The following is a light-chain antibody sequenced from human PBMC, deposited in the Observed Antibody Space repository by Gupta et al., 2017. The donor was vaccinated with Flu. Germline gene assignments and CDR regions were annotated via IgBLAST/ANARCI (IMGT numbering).Light chain of an antibody. Sequence: VMTQSPATLSVSPGEGVTLSCRASQNVRNNLAWYQHKPGQAPRLLIYAASTRATGVPASFSGSGSGTDFILAITSLQSDDCAVYYCQQDNDWPRTFGQGTKVEI. J-gene: IGKJ2*01. V-gene: IGKV3-15*01. CDR1: QNVRNN. CDR2: AAS. CDR3: QQDNDWPRT.